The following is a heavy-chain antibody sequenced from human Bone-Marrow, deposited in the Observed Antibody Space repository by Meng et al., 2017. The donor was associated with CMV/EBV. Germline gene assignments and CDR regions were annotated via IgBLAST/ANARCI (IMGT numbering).Heavy chain of an antibody. CDR1: GYRLTSYG. CDR2: INPYTGST. CDR3: ARSSPWYFDFWSGPDY. Sequence: ASVKVSCKASGYRLTSYGINWVRQAPGQGLGWMGWINPYTGSTDYLQKFQDRVTMTTDTSTSTAYMELRSLRSDDTAVYYCARSSPWYFDFWSGPDYWGQGTLVTVSS. D-gene: IGHD3-3*01. J-gene: IGHJ4*02. V-gene: IGHV1-18*01.